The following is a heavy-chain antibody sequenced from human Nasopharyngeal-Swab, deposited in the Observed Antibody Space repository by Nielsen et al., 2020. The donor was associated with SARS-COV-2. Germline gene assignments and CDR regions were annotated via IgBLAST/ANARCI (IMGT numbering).Heavy chain of an antibody. D-gene: IGHD3-10*01. CDR1: GFTFSSYS. CDR3: ARVWFGANYFDY. CDR2: IHYSGST. V-gene: IGHV4-59*08. Sequence: ESLKISCAASGFTFSSYSMNWVRQPPGKGLEWIAYIHYSGSTRYNPSLKSRVAISVVTSKNQFSLKLSSVTAADTAVYYCARVWFGANYFDYWGQGTLVTVSS. J-gene: IGHJ4*02.